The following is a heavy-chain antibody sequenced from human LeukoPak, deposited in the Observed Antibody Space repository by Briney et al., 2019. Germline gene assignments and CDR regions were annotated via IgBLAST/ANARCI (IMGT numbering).Heavy chain of an antibody. CDR2: IRSKANSYAT. CDR3: TTGYVVTSDAFDI. D-gene: IGHD5-12*01. V-gene: IGHV3-73*01. Sequence: GGSLGLSCAASGFTFSGSAMHWVRQASGKGLEWVGRIRSKANSYATAYAASVKGRFTISRDDSKNTAYLQMNSLKTEDTAVYYCTTGYVVTSDAFDIWGQGTMVTVSS. CDR1: GFTFSGSA. J-gene: IGHJ3*02.